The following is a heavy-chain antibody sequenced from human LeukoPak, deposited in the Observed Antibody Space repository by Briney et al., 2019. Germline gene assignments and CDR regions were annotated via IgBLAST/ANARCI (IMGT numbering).Heavy chain of an antibody. D-gene: IGHD3-10*02. V-gene: IGHV4-59*01. CDR2: IYYGGNT. Sequence: PSETLSLTCTVSGGSISPYYWSWIRQPPGKGLGWLGYIYYGGNTEYKPSLKSRVAMSVDTSKNQFSLRLSSVTAADTAVYYCARSTGSTMFIDYWGQGTLVTVSS. J-gene: IGHJ4*02. CDR1: GGSISPYY. CDR3: ARSTGSTMFIDY.